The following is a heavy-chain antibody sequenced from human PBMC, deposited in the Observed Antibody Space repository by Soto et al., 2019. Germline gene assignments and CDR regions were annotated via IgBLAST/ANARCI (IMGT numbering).Heavy chain of an antibody. J-gene: IGHJ4*02. V-gene: IGHV5-51*01. CDR2: IYPDDSET. CDR3: SETKPSHHVAGPAYFDS. Sequence: GESLKISCEASGYSFTKYYIAWVRQMPGKGLEWMGLIYPDDSETKYSPTFEGQITISADKSISAAYLQWRRLMASDTAMYYCSETKPSHHVAGPAYFDSWGQGTLVTVSS. CDR1: GYSFTKYY. D-gene: IGHD2-15*01.